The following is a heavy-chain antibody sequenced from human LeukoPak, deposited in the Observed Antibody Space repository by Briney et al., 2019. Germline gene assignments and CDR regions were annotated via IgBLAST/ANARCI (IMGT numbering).Heavy chain of an antibody. Sequence: PGGSLRLSCAASGFTFSNYAMSWVHQAPGRGLEWVSAITNIGGVTSYADSVMGRFTISRDNSKNTLFLQMNSLRAEDTAVYYCAKGGCSGGSCYSDYYYYGMDVWGQGTTVTVSS. CDR2: ITNIGGVT. CDR1: GFTFSNYA. J-gene: IGHJ6*02. CDR3: AKGGCSGGSCYSDYYYYGMDV. V-gene: IGHV3-23*01. D-gene: IGHD2-15*01.